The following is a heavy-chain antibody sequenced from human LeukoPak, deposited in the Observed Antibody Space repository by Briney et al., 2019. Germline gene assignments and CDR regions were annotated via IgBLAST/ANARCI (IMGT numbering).Heavy chain of an antibody. Sequence: SETLSLTCTVSGDSISSYYWSWIRQPPGKGLEWIGYIHHSGSTNYNPSLKSRVTISVDTSKNQFSLKVSSVTAADTAVYYCAREGSDGYNYLDFWGQGTLVTVSS. CDR3: AREGSDGYNYLDF. D-gene: IGHD5-24*01. J-gene: IGHJ4*02. CDR2: IHHSGST. CDR1: GDSISSYY. V-gene: IGHV4-59*01.